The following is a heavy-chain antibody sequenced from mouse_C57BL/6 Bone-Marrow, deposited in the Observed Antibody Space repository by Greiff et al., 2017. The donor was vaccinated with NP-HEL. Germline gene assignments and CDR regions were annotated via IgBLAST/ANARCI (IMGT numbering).Heavy chain of an antibody. CDR2: IYWDDDK. CDR3: ARRDRDAMDY. J-gene: IGHJ4*01. CDR1: GFSLSTSGMG. Sequence: QVTLKESGPGILQSSQTLSLTCSFSGFSLSTSGMGVSWIRQPSGKGLEWLAHIYWDDDKRYNPSLKSRLTISKATSRNQVFLKITSVDTADTATYYCARRDRDAMDYWGQGTSVTVSS. V-gene: IGHV8-12*01.